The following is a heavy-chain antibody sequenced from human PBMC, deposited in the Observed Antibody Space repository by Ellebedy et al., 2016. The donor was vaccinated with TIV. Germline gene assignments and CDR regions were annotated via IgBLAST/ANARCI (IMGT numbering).Heavy chain of an antibody. CDR3: ARGQSAD. CDR1: GFSFSGYG. D-gene: IGHD6-19*01. Sequence: GGSLRLXXAASGFSFSGYGMHWVRQAPGKGLEWLTVISYDGSNKYYADSVKGRFTISRDNSKNTVYLQMNSLRDGDTAVYYCARGQSADWGQGILVTVSS. J-gene: IGHJ4*02. V-gene: IGHV3-30*03. CDR2: ISYDGSNK.